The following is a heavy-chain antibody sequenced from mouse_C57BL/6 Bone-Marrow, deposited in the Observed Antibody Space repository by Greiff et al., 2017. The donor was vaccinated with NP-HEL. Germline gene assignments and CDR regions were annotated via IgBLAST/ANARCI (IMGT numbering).Heavy chain of an antibody. D-gene: IGHD2-4*01. Sequence: VQLQQSGPGLVAPSQSLSITCTVSGFSLTSYAISWVRQPPGKGLEWLGVIWTGGGPNYNSALKSRLSISKDNSKSQVFLKMNSLQTDDTARYYCARRGDYVLYYAMDYWGQGTSVTVSS. CDR2: IWTGGGP. V-gene: IGHV2-9-1*01. J-gene: IGHJ4*01. CDR3: ARRGDYVLYYAMDY. CDR1: GFSLTSYA.